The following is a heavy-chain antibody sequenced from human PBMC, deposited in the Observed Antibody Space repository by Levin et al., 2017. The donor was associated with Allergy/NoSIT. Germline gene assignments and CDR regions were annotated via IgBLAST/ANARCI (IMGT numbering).Heavy chain of an antibody. Sequence: GGSLRLSCTASGFTFSNYWMNWVRQPPGKGLEWVASVKQDGSERYYVDSLRGRFTISRDNAKNSLYLQMNSLRAEDTAVYYCARDFSSGGGNDRIFFDYWGQGSLVTVSS. CDR3: ARDFSSGGGNDRIFFDY. CDR1: GFTFSNYW. CDR2: VKQDGSER. J-gene: IGHJ4*02. D-gene: IGHD1-1*01. V-gene: IGHV3-7*03.